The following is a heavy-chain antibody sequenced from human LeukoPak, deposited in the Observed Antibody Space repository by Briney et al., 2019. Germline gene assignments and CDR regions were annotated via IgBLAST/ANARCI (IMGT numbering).Heavy chain of an antibody. J-gene: IGHJ6*03. V-gene: IGHV4-59*01. CDR1: GGSISSYY. Sequence: SETLSLTCTVSGGSISSYYWSWIRQPPGKGLEWIGYIYYSGYTNYNPSLKSRVTISVDTSKNQFSLKVSSVTAADTAVYYCARVFDSGSQAYFYYMDVWGKGTTVTIFS. CDR3: ARVFDSGSQAYFYYMDV. D-gene: IGHD3-10*01. CDR2: IYYSGYT.